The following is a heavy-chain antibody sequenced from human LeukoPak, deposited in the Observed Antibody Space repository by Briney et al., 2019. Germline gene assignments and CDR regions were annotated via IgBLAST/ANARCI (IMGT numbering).Heavy chain of an antibody. D-gene: IGHD3-16*02. CDR2: ISGDGGST. CDR1: GFTFDDYA. Sequence: GGSLRLSCAASGFTFDDYAMQWVRQAPGKGLEWVSLISGDGGSTYYADSVKGRFTISRDNSKNSLYLQMNSLRTEDTALYYCAKDISHDYVWGSYRSYYYYGMDVWGQGTTVTVSS. V-gene: IGHV3-43*02. CDR3: AKDISHDYVWGSYRSYYYYGMDV. J-gene: IGHJ6*02.